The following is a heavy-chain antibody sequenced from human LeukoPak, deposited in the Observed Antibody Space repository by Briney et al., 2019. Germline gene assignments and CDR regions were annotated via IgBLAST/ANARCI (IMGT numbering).Heavy chain of an antibody. CDR3: ARHAPSGGYFDY. D-gene: IGHD3-10*01. V-gene: IGHV4-59*08. CDR1: GGSISSHY. CDR2: IYDSGST. J-gene: IGHJ4*02. Sequence: KPSETLSLTCTVSGGSISSHYWNWIRQPPGKGLEWIGYIYDSGSTKYNPSLKSRVTISVDTSKNQFSLKLTSVTAADTAVYYCARHAPSGGYFDYWGQGTLVTVSS.